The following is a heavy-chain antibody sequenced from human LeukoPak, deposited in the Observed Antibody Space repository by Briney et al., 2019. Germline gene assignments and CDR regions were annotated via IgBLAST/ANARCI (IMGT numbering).Heavy chain of an antibody. Sequence: GGSLRLSCAASGFTFSSYWMHWVRQAPGKGLVWVSRIQSDGSSTSYADSVKGRFTISRDNAKNTLYLQMNSLRAEDTAVYYCAKDPWGSYRSNFDYWGQGTLVTVSS. D-gene: IGHD3-16*02. V-gene: IGHV3-74*01. CDR1: GFTFSSYW. CDR2: IQSDGSST. CDR3: AKDPWGSYRSNFDY. J-gene: IGHJ4*02.